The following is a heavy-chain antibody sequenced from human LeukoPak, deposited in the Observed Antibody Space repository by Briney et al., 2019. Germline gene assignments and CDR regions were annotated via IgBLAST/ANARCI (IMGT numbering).Heavy chain of an antibody. V-gene: IGHV4-34*01. Sequence: SETLSLTCAVYGGPFSGYYWSWIRQPPGKGLEWIGEINHSGSTNYNPSLKSRVTISVDTSKSQFSLKLSSVTAADTAVYYCARVRLAFWSDPWGQGTLVTVSS. J-gene: IGHJ5*02. CDR1: GGPFSGYY. CDR3: ARVRLAFWSDP. D-gene: IGHD3-3*01. CDR2: INHSGST.